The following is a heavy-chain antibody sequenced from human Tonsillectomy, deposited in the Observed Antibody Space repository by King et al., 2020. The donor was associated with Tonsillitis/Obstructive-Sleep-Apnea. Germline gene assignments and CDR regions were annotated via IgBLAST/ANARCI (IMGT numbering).Heavy chain of an antibody. CDR2: ISYDGRNK. V-gene: IGHV3-30*09. CDR1: GFTFSNYA. CDR3: ARAVESADFDL. Sequence: VQLVESGGGVVQPGRSLRLSCAASGFTFSNYAMHWVRQAPGKGLEWVAVISYDGRNKYYADSVKGRFAISRDNSKNTLYLQMNSLREDDTALYYCARAVESADFDLWGRGTLVIVSS. J-gene: IGHJ2*01.